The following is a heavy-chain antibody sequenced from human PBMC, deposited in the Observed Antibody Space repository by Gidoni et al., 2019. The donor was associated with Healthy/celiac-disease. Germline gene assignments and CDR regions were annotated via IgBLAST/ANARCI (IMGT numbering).Heavy chain of an antibody. Sequence: HVQLVESGGGVVQPGRSLRLSCSASGFTFSRSGRHWVRKAPGKGLEWVAVRWYDGSNKYYADSVKGRFTIARDNSKNTLYLQMNSLRAEDTAVYYCARDGVGYCSGGSCSILDYWGQGTLVTVSS. V-gene: IGHV3-33*01. D-gene: IGHD2-15*01. CDR1: GFTFSRSG. J-gene: IGHJ4*02. CDR2: RWYDGSNK. CDR3: ARDGVGYCSGGSCSILDY.